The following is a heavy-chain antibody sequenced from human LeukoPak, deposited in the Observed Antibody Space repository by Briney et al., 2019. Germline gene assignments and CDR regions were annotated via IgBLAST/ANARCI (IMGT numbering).Heavy chain of an antibody. CDR3: ARDSGRSGYYPSDY. Sequence: EASVKVSCKASGYTFTGYYMHWVRQAPGQGLEWMGWINPNSGGTNYAQKFQGRVTMTRDTSISTAYMELSRLRSDDTAVYYCARDSGRSGYYPSDYWGQGTLVTVSS. V-gene: IGHV1-2*02. D-gene: IGHD3-3*01. CDR1: GYTFTGYY. J-gene: IGHJ4*02. CDR2: INPNSGGT.